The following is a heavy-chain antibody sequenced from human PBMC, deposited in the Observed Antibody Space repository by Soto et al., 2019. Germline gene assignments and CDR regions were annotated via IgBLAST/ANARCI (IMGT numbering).Heavy chain of an antibody. V-gene: IGHV3-30*03. CDR3: ALTRRSSLLEVAGPGFEY. J-gene: IGHJ4*02. CDR1: GFNFGVFG. CDR2: LSYEGSEE. D-gene: IGHD6-19*01. Sequence: GGSLRLSCAASGFNFGVFGMHWVRQAPGKGLEWLSVLSYEGSEEYYADSVRGRFTISRDNSKNTLFLQMDSLRVDDTGVYYCALTRRSSLLEVAGPGFEYWGQGTLVTSPQ.